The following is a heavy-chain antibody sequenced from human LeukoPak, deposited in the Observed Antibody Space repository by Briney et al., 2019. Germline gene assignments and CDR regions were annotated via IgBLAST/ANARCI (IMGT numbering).Heavy chain of an antibody. CDR3: ANVYYDSSGPPDY. D-gene: IGHD3-22*01. CDR2: INPNSGGT. Sequence: ASVKVSCKASGYTFTDYYIHWVRQAPGQGLEWMGRINPNSGGTNYAQKFQDRVTMTRDTSISTAYMELSRLRSDDTAVYYCANVYYDSSGPPDYWGQGTLVAVSS. CDR1: GYTFTDYY. V-gene: IGHV1-2*06. J-gene: IGHJ4*02.